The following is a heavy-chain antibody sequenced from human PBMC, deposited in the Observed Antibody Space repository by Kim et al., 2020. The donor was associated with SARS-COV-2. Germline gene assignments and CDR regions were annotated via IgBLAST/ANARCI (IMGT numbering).Heavy chain of an antibody. CDR1: GFTFDDYA. CDR2: ISWNSGSI. D-gene: IGHD3-10*01. Sequence: GGSLRLSCAASGFTFDDYAMHWVRQAPGKGLEWVSGISWNSGSIGYADSVKGRFTISRDNAKNSLYLQMNSLRAEDTALYYCAKGRALAAFDICGQGTMVTVSS. CDR3: AKGRALAAFDI. V-gene: IGHV3-9*01. J-gene: IGHJ3*02.